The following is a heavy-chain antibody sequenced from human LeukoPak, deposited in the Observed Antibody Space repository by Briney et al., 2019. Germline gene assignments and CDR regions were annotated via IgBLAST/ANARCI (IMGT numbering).Heavy chain of an antibody. Sequence: GGSLRLSCAASGFTVSSNYMSWVRQAPGKGLEWVSVIYSGGSTYYADSVKGRFTISRDNSKSTLYLQMNSLRAEDTAVYYCARDGTGDRWGHFDYWGQGTLVTVSS. CDR1: GFTVSSNY. CDR2: IYSGGST. J-gene: IGHJ4*02. V-gene: IGHV3-53*01. D-gene: IGHD7-27*01. CDR3: ARDGTGDRWGHFDY.